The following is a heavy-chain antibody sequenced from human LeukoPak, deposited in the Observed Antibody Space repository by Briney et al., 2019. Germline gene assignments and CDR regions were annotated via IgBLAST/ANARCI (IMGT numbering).Heavy chain of an antibody. D-gene: IGHD2/OR15-2a*01. CDR3: VRDEYRDV. CDR1: GASINKDY. V-gene: IGHV4-4*07. Sequence: PSETLSLTCTVSGASINKDYWAWIRQPAGKGLEWIGRIHPSGITHQNPSLRGRVTMSIDASKNQFSLNLSSVTAADTAVYYCVRDEYRDVWGKGTTVTVSS. J-gene: IGHJ6*04. CDR2: IHPSGIT.